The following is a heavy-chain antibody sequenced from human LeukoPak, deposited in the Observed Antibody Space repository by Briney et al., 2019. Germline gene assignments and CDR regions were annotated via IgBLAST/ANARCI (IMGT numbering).Heavy chain of an antibody. J-gene: IGHJ5*02. CDR1: GFTFSSYA. V-gene: IGHV4-59*08. CDR2: IYYSGST. D-gene: IGHD6-6*01. CDR3: ARASASSSSNWFDP. Sequence: LRLSCAAPGFTFSSYAMSWIRQPPGKGLEWIGYIYYSGSTNYNPSLKSRVTISVDTSKNQFSLKLSSVTAADTAVYYCARASASSSSNWFDPWGQGTLVTVSS.